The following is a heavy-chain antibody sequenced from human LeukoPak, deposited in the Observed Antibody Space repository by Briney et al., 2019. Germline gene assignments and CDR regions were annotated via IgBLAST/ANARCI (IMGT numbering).Heavy chain of an antibody. J-gene: IGHJ1*01. CDR3: ARTYYYDSSGYGYFQH. D-gene: IGHD3-22*01. Sequence: PSETLSLTCTVSGGSISSYYWSWIWQPAGKGLEWIGRIYTSGSTNYNPSLKSRVTMSVDTSKNQFSLKLSSVTAADTAVYYCARTYYYDSSGYGYFQHWGQGTLVTVSS. CDR1: GGSISSYY. CDR2: IYTSGST. V-gene: IGHV4-4*07.